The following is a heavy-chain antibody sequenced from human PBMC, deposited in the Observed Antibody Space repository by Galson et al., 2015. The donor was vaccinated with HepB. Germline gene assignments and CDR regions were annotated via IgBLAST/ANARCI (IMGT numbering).Heavy chain of an antibody. D-gene: IGHD6-19*01. J-gene: IGHJ2*01. CDR1: GYTFTSYA. V-gene: IGHV1-3*01. Sequence: SVKVSCKASGYTFTSYAMHWVRQAPGQRLEWMGWINDGNGNTKYSQKFQGRVTITRDTSASTAYMELSSLRSEDTAVYYCARDPRSGWTPVGYFDLWGRGTLVTVSS. CDR2: INDGNGNT. CDR3: ARDPRSGWTPVGYFDL.